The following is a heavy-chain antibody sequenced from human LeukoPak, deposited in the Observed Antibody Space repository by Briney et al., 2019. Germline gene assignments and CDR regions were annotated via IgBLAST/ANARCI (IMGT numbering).Heavy chain of an antibody. J-gene: IGHJ4*02. CDR1: DGSITNYD. D-gene: IGHD4-17*01. V-gene: IGHV4-59*01. Sequence: PSETLSLTCTVSDGSITNYDWSWVRQPPGKGLEFIGHVHYSGTTNYNPSLRSRVTISIDTSKKHFFLKLKSVTTADTAVYYCATGYGDFRVEGRYFYSWGQGTLVTVSS. CDR3: ATGYGDFRVEGRYFYS. CDR2: VHYSGTT.